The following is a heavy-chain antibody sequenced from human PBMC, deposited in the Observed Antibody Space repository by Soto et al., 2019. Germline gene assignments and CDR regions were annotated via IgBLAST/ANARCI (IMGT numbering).Heavy chain of an antibody. CDR2: ISGSGGST. CDR3: AKDACCEYSGYRFQH. D-gene: IGHD5-12*01. J-gene: IGHJ1*01. CDR1: GFTFSSYA. Sequence: GGSLRLSCAASGFTFSSYAMSWVRQAPGKGLEWVLAISGSGGSTYYADSVKGRFTISRDNSKNTLYLQMNSLRAEDTAVYYCAKDACCEYSGYRFQHWGQGTLVTVSS. V-gene: IGHV3-23*01.